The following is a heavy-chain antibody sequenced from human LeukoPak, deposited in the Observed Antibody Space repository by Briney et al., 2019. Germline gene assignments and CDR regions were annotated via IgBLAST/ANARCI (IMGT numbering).Heavy chain of an antibody. CDR2: ISAYNGNT. CDR1: GYTFTSYG. J-gene: IGHJ4*02. D-gene: IGHD3-22*01. Sequence: GASVKVSCKASGYTFTSYGISWVRQAPGQGLEWMGWISAYNGNTNYAQKLQGRVTMTTDTSTSTAYMELRSLRSDDTAVYYCARVPSPELRYYDSSGYYWYWGQGTLVTVSS. CDR3: ARVPSPELRYYDSSGYYWY. V-gene: IGHV1-18*01.